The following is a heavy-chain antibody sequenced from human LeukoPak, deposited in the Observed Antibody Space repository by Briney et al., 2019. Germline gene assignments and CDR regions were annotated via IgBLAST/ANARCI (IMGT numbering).Heavy chain of an antibody. CDR2: INHSGST. CDR1: GGSFSGYY. Sequence: SETLSLTCAVYGGSFSGYYWSWIRQPPGKGLGWIGEINHSGSTNYNPSLKSRVTISVDTSKNQFSLKLSSVTAADTAVYYCARGRRGWYHFDYWGQGTLVTVSS. V-gene: IGHV4-34*01. D-gene: IGHD6-19*01. CDR3: ARGRRGWYHFDY. J-gene: IGHJ4*02.